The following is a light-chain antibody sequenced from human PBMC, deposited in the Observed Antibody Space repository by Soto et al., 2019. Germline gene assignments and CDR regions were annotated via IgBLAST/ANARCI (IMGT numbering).Light chain of an antibody. CDR3: QSYDSRLSGLYV. CDR2: GNS. V-gene: IGLV1-40*01. J-gene: IGLJ1*01. Sequence: QSVLTQPPSVSGAPGQRVTISCTGSSSNIGAGYDVHWYQQLPGTAPKLLIYGNSNRPSGVPDRFSGSKSGTSASLAITGLKAEDEADYSCQSYDSRLSGLYVFGTGTKVTVL. CDR1: SSNIGAGYD.